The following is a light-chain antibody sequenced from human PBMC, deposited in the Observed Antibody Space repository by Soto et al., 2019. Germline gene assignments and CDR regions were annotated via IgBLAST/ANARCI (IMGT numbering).Light chain of an antibody. CDR1: SSDVGGYNY. CDR3: CSYAGSYPLI. V-gene: IGLV2-11*01. Sequence: QSALTQPRSVSGSPGQSFTISCTGTSSDVGGYNYVSWYQQHPGKAPKLMIYDVSKRPSGVPDRFSGSKSGTTASLTISGLQAEDEADYYCCSYAGSYPLIFGGGTKVTVL. J-gene: IGLJ2*01. CDR2: DVS.